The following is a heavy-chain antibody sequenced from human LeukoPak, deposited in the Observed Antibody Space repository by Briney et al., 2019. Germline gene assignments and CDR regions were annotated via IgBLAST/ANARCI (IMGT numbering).Heavy chain of an antibody. CDR1: GGSISSYY. CDR2: IYYSGST. Sequence: SETLSLTCTVSGGSISSYYWSWIRQPPGKGLEWIRYIYYSGSTNYNPSLKSRVTISVDTSKNQFSLKLSSVTAADTAVYYCARGRARDSSGYPNYWGQGTLVTVSS. CDR3: ARGRARDSSGYPNY. V-gene: IGHV4-59*01. J-gene: IGHJ4*02. D-gene: IGHD3-22*01.